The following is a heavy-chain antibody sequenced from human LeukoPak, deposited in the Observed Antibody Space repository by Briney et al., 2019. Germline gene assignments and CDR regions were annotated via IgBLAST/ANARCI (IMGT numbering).Heavy chain of an antibody. D-gene: IGHD2-2*02. V-gene: IGHV3-33*01. CDR1: GFTFSSYG. CDR2: IWYDGSNK. J-gene: IGHJ6*03. CDR3: ARVRPTVVPAAIRGEYYYYYYMDV. Sequence: GGSLRLSCAASGFTFSSYGMHWVRQAPGKGLEWVAVIWYDGSNKYYADSVKGRFTISRDNSKNTLYLQMNSLRAEDTAVYYCARVRPTVVPAAIRGEYYYYYYMDVWGKGTTVTISS.